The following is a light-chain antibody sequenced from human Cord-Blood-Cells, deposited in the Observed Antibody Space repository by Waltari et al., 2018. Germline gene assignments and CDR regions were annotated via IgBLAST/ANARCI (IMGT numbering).Light chain of an antibody. CDR1: SSDVGSYNL. CDR2: EVS. V-gene: IGLV2-23*02. CDR3: CSYAGSSTFV. Sequence: QSALNQPASVSGSPGQSITISCTGTSSDVGSYNLVSWYQQQPGKAPKLMIYEVSKRPSGVSNRFSGSKSGNTASLTISGLQPEDEADYYCCSYAGSSTFVFGGGTKLTVL. J-gene: IGLJ3*02.